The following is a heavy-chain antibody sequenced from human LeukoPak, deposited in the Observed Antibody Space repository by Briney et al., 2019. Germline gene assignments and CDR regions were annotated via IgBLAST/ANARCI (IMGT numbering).Heavy chain of an antibody. Sequence: SVTLSLTCAVSGYSISSGYYWGWIRQPSGKGLEWIGSIYHSGSTYYNPSLKSRVTISVDTSKNQSSLKLSSVTAADTAVYYCATLGYCSSTSCYQGYWGQGTLVTVSS. J-gene: IGHJ4*02. V-gene: IGHV4-38-2*01. CDR1: GYSISSGYY. D-gene: IGHD2-2*01. CDR2: IYHSGST. CDR3: ATLGYCSSTSCYQGY.